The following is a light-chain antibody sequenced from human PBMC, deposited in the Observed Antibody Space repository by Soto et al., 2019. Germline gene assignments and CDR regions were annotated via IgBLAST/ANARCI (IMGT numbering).Light chain of an antibody. CDR3: QQYGSSPPIT. J-gene: IGKJ5*01. CDR2: GAS. CDR1: QSVTTY. Sequence: EIVLTQSPGTLSLSPGEGATLSWGASQSVTTYLAWYQQKPRQAPRLLIYGASSRATGIPDRFSGSGSGTDFTLTISRLEPEDFAVYYCQQYGSSPPITFGQGTRLEIK. V-gene: IGKV3-20*01.